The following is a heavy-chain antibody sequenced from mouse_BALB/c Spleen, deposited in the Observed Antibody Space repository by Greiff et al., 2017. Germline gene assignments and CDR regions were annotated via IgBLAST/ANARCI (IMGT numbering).Heavy chain of an antibody. CDR1: GFTFSDAW. Sequence: EVKVVESGGGLVQPGGSMKLSCAASGFTFSDAWMDWVRQSPEKGLEWVAEIRSKANNHATYYAESVKGRFTISRDDSKSSVYLQMNSLSAEDTGIYYGTSPARYDYAMDYWGQGTSVTVSS. CDR2: IRSKANNHAT. D-gene: IGHD2-14*01. CDR3: TSPARYDYAMDY. J-gene: IGHJ4*01. V-gene: IGHV6-6*01.